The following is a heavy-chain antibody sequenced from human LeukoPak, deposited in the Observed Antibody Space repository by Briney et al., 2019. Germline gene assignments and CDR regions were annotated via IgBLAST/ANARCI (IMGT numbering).Heavy chain of an antibody. V-gene: IGHV3-23*01. J-gene: IGHJ6*02. D-gene: IGHD3-9*01. CDR3: AKPWSLIVHYKPYYYCGLDV. CDR1: GSISSDYS. CDR2: ISGTGSTT. Sequence: GSLRLSCTAAGSISSDYSITCGLQPPGRELQWASVISGTGSTTYYADSVKGRFTISGDKFKNKLYLKMNSLRAADTAVYHCAKPWSLIVHYKPYYYCGLDVWGQGTTVTVSS.